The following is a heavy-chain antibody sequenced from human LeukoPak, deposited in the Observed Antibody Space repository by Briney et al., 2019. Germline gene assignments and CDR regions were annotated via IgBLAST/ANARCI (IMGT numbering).Heavy chain of an antibody. CDR2: IIPIFGTA. V-gene: IGHV1-69*06. CDR3: AGGEGVTTVTHYYYYYMDV. D-gene: IGHD4-17*01. Sequence: SVKVSCKASGGTFSSYAISWVRQAPGQGLEWMGGIIPIFGTANYAQKFQGRVTITADKSTSTAYMELSSLRSEDTAVYYCAGGEGVTTVTHYYYYYMDVWGKGTTVTVSS. CDR1: GGTFSSYA. J-gene: IGHJ6*03.